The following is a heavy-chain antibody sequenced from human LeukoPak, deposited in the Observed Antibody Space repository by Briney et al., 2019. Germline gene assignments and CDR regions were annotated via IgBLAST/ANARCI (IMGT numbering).Heavy chain of an antibody. V-gene: IGHV1-69*01. J-gene: IGHJ3*02. Sequence: SVKVSCKASGGTFSSYAISWVRQAPGQGLEWMGGIIPIFGTANYAQKFQGRVAITADESTSTAYMKLSSLRSEDTAVYYCARGRSYLDAFDIWGQGTMVTVSS. D-gene: IGHD1-26*01. CDR3: ARGRSYLDAFDI. CDR1: GGTFSSYA. CDR2: IIPIFGTA.